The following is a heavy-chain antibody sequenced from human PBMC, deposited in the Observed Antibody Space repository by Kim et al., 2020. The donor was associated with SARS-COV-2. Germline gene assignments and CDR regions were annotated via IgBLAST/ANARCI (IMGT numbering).Heavy chain of an antibody. Sequence: GGSLRLSCAASGFTFSDYYMSWIRQAPGKGLEWVSYISSSGSTIYYADSVKGRFTISRDNAKNSLYLQMNSLRAEDTAVYYCARHLLLVVVVAATRMPNDYWGQGTLVTVSS. CDR1: GFTFSDYY. CDR2: ISSSGSTI. D-gene: IGHD2-15*01. CDR3: ARHLLLVVVVAATRMPNDY. V-gene: IGHV3-11*01. J-gene: IGHJ4*02.